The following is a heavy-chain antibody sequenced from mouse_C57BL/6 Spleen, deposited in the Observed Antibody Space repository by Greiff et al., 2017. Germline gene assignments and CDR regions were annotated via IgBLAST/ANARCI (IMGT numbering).Heavy chain of an antibody. D-gene: IGHD2-4*01. J-gene: IGHJ2*01. CDR1: GYTFTDYN. CDR2: INPNNGGT. CDR3: ARAHYDYDEGDFDY. Sequence: EVQLQQSGPELVKPGASVKIPCKASGYTFTDYNMDWVKQSHGKSLEWIGDINPNNGGTIYNQKFKGKATLTVDKSSSTAYMELRSLTSEDTAVYYGARAHYDYDEGDFDYWGQGTTLTVSS. V-gene: IGHV1-18*01.